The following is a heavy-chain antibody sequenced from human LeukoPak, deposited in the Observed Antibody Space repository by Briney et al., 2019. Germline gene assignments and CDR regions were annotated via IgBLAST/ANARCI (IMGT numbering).Heavy chain of an antibody. Sequence: ASVRVSCKASGYTFTIYGISWVRQAPGQGLEWMGWISAYNGNTNYAQKLQGRVTMTTDTSTSTAYMELRSLRSDDTAVYYCARGADILTGYPYGMDVWGQGTTVTVSS. D-gene: IGHD3-9*01. CDR1: GYTFTIYG. CDR2: ISAYNGNT. V-gene: IGHV1-18*01. J-gene: IGHJ6*02. CDR3: ARGADILTGYPYGMDV.